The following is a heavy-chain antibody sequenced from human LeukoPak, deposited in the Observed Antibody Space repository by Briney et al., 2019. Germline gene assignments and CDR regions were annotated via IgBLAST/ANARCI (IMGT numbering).Heavy chain of an antibody. CDR1: GFTFRSYS. CDR3: AKPLCSSTSCYPGRYFQH. Sequence: GGSLRLSCTASGFTFRSYSMNWVRQAPGKGLEWVSTISSISHYIYYADSVKGRFTISRDNSKNTLYLQMNSLRAEDTAVYYCAKPLCSSTSCYPGRYFQHWGQGTLVTVSS. J-gene: IGHJ1*01. V-gene: IGHV3-21*04. D-gene: IGHD2-2*01. CDR2: ISSISHYI.